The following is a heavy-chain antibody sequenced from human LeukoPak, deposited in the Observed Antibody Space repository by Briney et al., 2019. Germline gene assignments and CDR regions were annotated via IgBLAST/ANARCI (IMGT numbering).Heavy chain of an antibody. Sequence: GRSLRLSCAASGFTFSDYVMHWVRQAPGKGLEWVAVISYDGSNKYYGDSVKGRFTISRDNSKNTLYLQMNTLRAEDTAVYYGAKDRFSYYYDDSGYYPFDYWGQGTLVTVSS. CDR1: GFTFSDYV. CDR2: ISYDGSNK. D-gene: IGHD3-22*01. CDR3: AKDRFSYYYDDSGYYPFDY. V-gene: IGHV3-30*18. J-gene: IGHJ4*02.